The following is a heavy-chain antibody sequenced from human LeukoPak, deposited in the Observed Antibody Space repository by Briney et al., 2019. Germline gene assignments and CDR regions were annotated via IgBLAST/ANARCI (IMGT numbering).Heavy chain of an antibody. CDR3: ARDPAPGDF. V-gene: IGHV3-21*01. CDR1: GYTFSSYN. Sequence: PGGSLRLSCAASGYTFSSYNMNWVRQAPGKGLEWVSSITSSSNYLYYADSVKGRFTISRDNAKNSLYLQMNSLRAEDTAVYYCARDPAPGDFWGQGTLVTVSS. D-gene: IGHD7-27*01. CDR2: ITSSSNYL. J-gene: IGHJ4*02.